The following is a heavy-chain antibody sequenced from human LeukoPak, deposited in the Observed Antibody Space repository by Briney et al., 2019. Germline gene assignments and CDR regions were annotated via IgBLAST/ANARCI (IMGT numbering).Heavy chain of an antibody. Sequence: SETLSLTCAVYGGSFSGYSWNWIRQPPVKGLEWIGEINHSGGTNYNPSLKSRVTISVDTSKKQFSLKLSSVTAADTAVYYCASDPFTFGGVIVTPLWGQGTLVTVSS. CDR1: GGSFSGYS. D-gene: IGHD3-16*02. CDR2: INHSGGT. V-gene: IGHV4-34*01. J-gene: IGHJ4*02. CDR3: ASDPFTFGGVIVTPL.